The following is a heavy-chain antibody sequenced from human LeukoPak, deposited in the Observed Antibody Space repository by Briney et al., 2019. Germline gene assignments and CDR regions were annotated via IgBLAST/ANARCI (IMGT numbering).Heavy chain of an antibody. CDR1: GFTFSSYG. Sequence: GGSLRLSCAASGFTFSSYGMHWVRQAPGKGLEWVAVISYDGSNKYYADSVKGRFTISRDNSKNTLYLQMNSLRAEDTAVYYCATAMGYVYFDYWGQGTLVTVSS. CDR2: ISYDGSNK. V-gene: IGHV3-30*03. D-gene: IGHD2-8*01. CDR3: ATAMGYVYFDY. J-gene: IGHJ4*02.